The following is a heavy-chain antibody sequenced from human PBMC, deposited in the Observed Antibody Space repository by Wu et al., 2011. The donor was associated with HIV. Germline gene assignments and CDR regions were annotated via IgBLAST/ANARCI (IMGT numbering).Heavy chain of an antibody. CDR3: ATTRESTYHFDY. J-gene: IGHJ4*02. V-gene: IGHV1-69*05. CDR1: GGNFNRQA. CDR2: ITPVFDTT. Sequence: QVQLVQSGAEVKKPGSSVKVSCKASGGNFNRQAISWVRQAPGQGLEWMGGITPVFDTTHYAQRFQGRLTISTHKATNTVHLDLSSLTSEDTAVYFCATTRESTYHFDYWGQGTLVAVS. D-gene: IGHD1-1*01.